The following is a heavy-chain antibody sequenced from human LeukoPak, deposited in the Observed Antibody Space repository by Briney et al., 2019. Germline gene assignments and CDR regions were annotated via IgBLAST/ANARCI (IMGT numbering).Heavy chain of an antibody. D-gene: IGHD6-13*01. CDR1: GYTFTSYG. CDR3: AREEGIAAAANNWFDP. Sequence: SVKVSCKASGYTFTSYGISWVRQAPGQGLEWMGGIIPIFGTANYAQKFQGRVTITRDTSASTAYMELSSLRSEDTAVYYCAREEGIAAAANNWFDPWGQGTLVTVSS. V-gene: IGHV1-69*05. CDR2: IIPIFGTA. J-gene: IGHJ5*02.